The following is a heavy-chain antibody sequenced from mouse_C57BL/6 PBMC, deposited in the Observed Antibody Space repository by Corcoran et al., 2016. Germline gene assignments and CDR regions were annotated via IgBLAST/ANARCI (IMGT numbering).Heavy chain of an antibody. J-gene: IGHJ3*01. CDR3: ARVPSLRSFAY. V-gene: IGHV1-26*01. CDR1: GYTFTDYY. D-gene: IGHD1-1*01. CDR2: INPNNGGT. Sequence: EVQLQQSGPELVKPGASVKISCKASGYTFTDYYMNWVKQSHGKSLEWIGDINPNNGGTSYNQKFKGKATLTVDKSSSTAYMELRSLTSEDSAVYYCARVPSLRSFAYWGQGTLVTVSA.